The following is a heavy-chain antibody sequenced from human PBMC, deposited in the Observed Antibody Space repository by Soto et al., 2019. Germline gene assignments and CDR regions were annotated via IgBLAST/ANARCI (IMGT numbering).Heavy chain of an antibody. V-gene: IGHV1-69*02. CDR3: AASYGSGYRAFDF. CDR1: GGTFSSYT. Sequence: SSVKVSCKXSGGTFSSYTISWVRQAPGQGLEWMGRIIPILGIANYAQKFQGRVTITADKSTSTAYMELSSLRSEDTAMYYCAASYGSGYRAFDFWGQGALVTVSS. CDR2: IIPILGIA. D-gene: IGHD3-10*01. J-gene: IGHJ4*02.